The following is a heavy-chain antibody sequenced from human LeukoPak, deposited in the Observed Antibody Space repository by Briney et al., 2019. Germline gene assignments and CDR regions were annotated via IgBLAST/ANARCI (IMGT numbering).Heavy chain of an antibody. V-gene: IGHV4-34*01. D-gene: IGHD5-18*01. CDR2: INHSGGT. CDR1: GGSFSGYY. Sequence: TSETLSLTCAVYGGSFSGYYWSWIRQPPGKGLEWIGEINHSGGTDYTPSLKSRVTISVDTSKNQFSLKLTSVTAADTAVYYCATIQLWLRDSAFDIWGQGTMVTVSS. CDR3: ATIQLWLRDSAFDI. J-gene: IGHJ3*02.